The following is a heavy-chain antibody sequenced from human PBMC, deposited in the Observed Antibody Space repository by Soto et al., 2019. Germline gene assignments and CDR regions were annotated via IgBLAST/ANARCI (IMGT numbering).Heavy chain of an antibody. CDR1: GFTFSSYA. D-gene: IGHD3-3*01. V-gene: IGHV3-23*01. J-gene: IGHJ6*02. CDR3: ANYRGDFWSGYLAYYYYGLDV. Sequence: PGGSLRLSCAASGFTFSSYAMSWVRQAPGKGLEWVSTISGSGAFTYYAASVKGRFTISRDNSKNTLYLQMNSLRAEDTAVYYCANYRGDFWSGYLAYYYYGLDVWGQGTTVTVS. CDR2: ISGSGAFT.